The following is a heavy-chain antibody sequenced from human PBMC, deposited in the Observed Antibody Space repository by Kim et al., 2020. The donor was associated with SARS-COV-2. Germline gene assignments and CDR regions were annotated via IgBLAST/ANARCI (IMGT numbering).Heavy chain of an antibody. Sequence: SETLSLTCTVSGGSISSYYWSWIRQPPGKGLEWIGYIYYTGSTNYNPSLKSRVTISVDTSKNQFSLKLSSVTAADTAVYYCARVENWFDPWGQGTLVTVSS. CDR2: IYYTGST. CDR1: GGSISSYY. V-gene: IGHV4-59*01. J-gene: IGHJ5*02. D-gene: IGHD3-3*01. CDR3: ARVENWFDP.